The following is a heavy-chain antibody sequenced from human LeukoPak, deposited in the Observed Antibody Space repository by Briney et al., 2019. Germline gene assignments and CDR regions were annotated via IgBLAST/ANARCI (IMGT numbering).Heavy chain of an antibody. CDR1: GFTFSSYA. D-gene: IGHD5-12*01. J-gene: IGHJ4*02. CDR3: AKGLHQFDY. V-gene: IGHV3-23*01. Sequence: PGGSLRLSCAASGFTFSSYAMSWARQAPGEGLERVSSISGSGGNTYYADSVKGRFTISRDNSKNTLFLQMNSLRAEDTAVYYCAKGLHQFDYWGQGTLVTVSS. CDR2: ISGSGGNT.